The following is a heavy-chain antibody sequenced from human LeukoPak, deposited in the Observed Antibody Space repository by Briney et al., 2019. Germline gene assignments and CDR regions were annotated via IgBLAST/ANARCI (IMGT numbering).Heavy chain of an antibody. CDR1: GGSISSSSYY. CDR3: ARRTARGLKYQLLSPFDY. Sequence: PSETLSLTCTVSGGSISSSSYYWGWIRQPPGKGLEWIGRIYYSGSTYYNPSLKSRVTISVDTSKNQFSLKLSSVTAADTAVYYCARRTARGLKYQLLSPFDYWGQGTLVTVSS. D-gene: IGHD2-2*01. V-gene: IGHV4-39*01. CDR2: IYYSGST. J-gene: IGHJ4*02.